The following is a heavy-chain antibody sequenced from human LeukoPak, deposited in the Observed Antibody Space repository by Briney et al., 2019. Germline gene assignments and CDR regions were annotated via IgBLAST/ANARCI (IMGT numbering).Heavy chain of an antibody. CDR1: GFTVSSNY. CDR3: ARDWDYYDSSGYHLFDY. V-gene: IGHV3-66*01. J-gene: IGHJ4*02. CDR2: IYSGGST. Sequence: GGSLRLSCAASGFTVSSNYMSWVRQAPGKGLEWVSDIYSGGSTYYADSVKGRFTISRDNSKNTLYLQMNSLRAEDTAVYYCARDWDYYDSSGYHLFDYWGQGTLVTVSS. D-gene: IGHD3-22*01.